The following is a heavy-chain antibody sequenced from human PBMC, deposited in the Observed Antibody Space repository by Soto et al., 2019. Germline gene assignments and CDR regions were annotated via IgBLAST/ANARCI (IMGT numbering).Heavy chain of an antibody. CDR3: GNNWFDP. CDR1: GFTFSSYG. J-gene: IGHJ5*02. CDR2: ISYDGSNK. V-gene: IGHV3-30*03. Sequence: GGSLRLSXAASGFTFSSYGMHWVRQAPGKGLEWVAVISYDGSNKYYADSVKGRFTISRDNSKNTLYLQMNSLRAEDTAVYYYGNNWFDPWGQGTLVTVSS.